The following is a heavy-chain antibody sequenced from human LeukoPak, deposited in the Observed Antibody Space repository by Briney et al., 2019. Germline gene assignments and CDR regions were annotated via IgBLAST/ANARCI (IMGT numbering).Heavy chain of an antibody. CDR2: INPSGGST. Sequence: ASVKVSCKASGYTFTSYYMHWVRQAPGQGLEWMGIINPSGGSTSYAQKFQGRVTMTRDTSTSTVYMELSSLRSEDTAVYYCARGPSYSSGFSSNWFDPWGQGTLVTVSS. V-gene: IGHV1-46*01. CDR1: GYTFTSYY. CDR3: ARGPSYSSGFSSNWFDP. D-gene: IGHD6-19*01. J-gene: IGHJ5*02.